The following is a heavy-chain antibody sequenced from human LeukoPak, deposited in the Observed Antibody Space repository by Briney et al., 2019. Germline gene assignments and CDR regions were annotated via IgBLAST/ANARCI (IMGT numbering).Heavy chain of an antibody. CDR2: MNPNSGNT. D-gene: IGHD3-22*01. CDR1: GYTFTSYD. CDR3: ATTGKGYDSSGYRNDAFDI. V-gene: IGHV1-8*03. Sequence: ASVKVSCKASGYTFTSYDINWVRQATGQGLEWMGWMNPNSGNTGYAQKFQGRVTITRNTSISTAYMELSSLRSEDTAVYYCATTGKGYDSSGYRNDAFDIWGQGTMVTVSS. J-gene: IGHJ3*02.